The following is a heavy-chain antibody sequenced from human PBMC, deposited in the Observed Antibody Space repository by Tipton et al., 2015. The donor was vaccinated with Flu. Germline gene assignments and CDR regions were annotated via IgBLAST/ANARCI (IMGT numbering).Heavy chain of an antibody. CDR1: GDSVSSNIAT. Sequence: GLVKPSQTLTLTCAISGDSVSSNIATWNWIRKSPSRGLEWLGRTYYRSRWYNDDAVSVKSRIIINADTSKNQFSLQLNSVTPEDAAVYYCARWLGGGLNYMDVWGKGTTVTVSS. J-gene: IGHJ6*03. V-gene: IGHV6-1*01. D-gene: IGHD6-19*01. CDR3: ARWLGGGLNYMDV. CDR2: TYYRSRWYN.